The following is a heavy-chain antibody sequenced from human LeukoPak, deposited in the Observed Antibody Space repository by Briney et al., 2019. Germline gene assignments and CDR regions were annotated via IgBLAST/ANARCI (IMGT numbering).Heavy chain of an antibody. D-gene: IGHD3-16*01. J-gene: IGHJ4*02. Sequence: RASVKVSCKASGGTFSSYAISWVRQAPGQGLEWMGGIIPIFGTANYAQKFQGRVTITADKSTSTAYMELSSLRSEDTAVYYCAALAGGSGPYSPSARGVDYWGQGTLVTVSS. CDR2: IIPIFGTA. CDR1: GGTFSSYA. CDR3: AALAGGSGPYSPSARGVDY. V-gene: IGHV1-69*06.